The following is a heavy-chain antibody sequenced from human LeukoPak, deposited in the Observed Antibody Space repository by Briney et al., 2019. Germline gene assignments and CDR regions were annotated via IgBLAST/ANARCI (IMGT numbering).Heavy chain of an antibody. CDR2: IIPIFGTA. D-gene: IGHD2-15*01. J-gene: IGHJ5*02. CDR1: GGTFSSYA. V-gene: IGHV1-69*05. Sequence: ASVKVSCKASGGTFSSYAISWVRQAPGQGLEWMGGIIPIFGTANYAQKFQGRVTITTDESTSTAYMELSSLRSEDTAVYYCARLRDCSSGSCFHWFDPWGQGTLVTVSS. CDR3: ARLRDCSSGSCFHWFDP.